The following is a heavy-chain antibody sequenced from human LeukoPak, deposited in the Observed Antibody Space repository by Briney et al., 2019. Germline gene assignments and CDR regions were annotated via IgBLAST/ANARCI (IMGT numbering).Heavy chain of an antibody. J-gene: IGHJ4*02. D-gene: IGHD3-22*01. CDR1: AGTFSSYA. V-gene: IGHV1-69*01. CDR3: ARAGEFYYDSSGYYEGSFDY. CDR2: IIPIFGTA. Sequence: SVKVSCKASAGTFSSYAISWVRQAPGQGLEWMGGIIPIFGTANYAQKFQGRVTITADESTSTAYMELSSLRSEDTAVYYCARAGEFYYDSSGYYEGSFDYWGQGTLVTVSS.